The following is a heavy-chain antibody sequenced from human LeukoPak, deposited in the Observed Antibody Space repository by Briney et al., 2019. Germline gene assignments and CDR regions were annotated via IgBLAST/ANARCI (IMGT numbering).Heavy chain of an antibody. CDR3: ARDHCSSTSCYV. CDR2: ISYDGSNK. V-gene: IGHV3-30*14. D-gene: IGHD2-2*01. Sequence: GGSLRLSCAASGFTVSSNYMSWVRQAPGKGLEWVAVISYDGSNKYYADSVKGRFTISRDNSKNTLYLQMNSLRAEDTAVYYCARDHCSSTSCYVWGQGTLVTVSS. J-gene: IGHJ4*02. CDR1: GFTVSSNY.